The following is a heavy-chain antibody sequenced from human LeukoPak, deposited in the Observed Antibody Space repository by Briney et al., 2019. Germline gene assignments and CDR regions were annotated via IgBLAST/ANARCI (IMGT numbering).Heavy chain of an antibody. D-gene: IGHD7-27*01. CDR2: MSGGSGST. V-gene: IGHV3-23*01. CDR3: ARDLAWGAFDY. Sequence: GGTLRLSCAASGFTFSSYGMSWVRQAPGKGLEWVSGMSGGSGSTHYADSVKGRFTISRDNSKNTLSLQMNSLRVEDTAVYYCARDLAWGAFDYWGQGTLVTVSS. J-gene: IGHJ4*02. CDR1: GFTFSSYG.